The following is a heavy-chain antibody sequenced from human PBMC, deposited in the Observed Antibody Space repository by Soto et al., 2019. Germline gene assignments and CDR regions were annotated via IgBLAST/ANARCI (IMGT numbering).Heavy chain of an antibody. D-gene: IGHD1-26*01. CDR1: GFTVSSNF. CDR3: ARELRPPGSRDAFDI. V-gene: IGHV3-66*01. CDR2: TYSDGTT. Sequence: EVQLVESGGGLVQPGGSLRLSCAASGFTVSSNFLTWVRQAPGKGLEWVSVTYSDGTTFYGDSVKGRFTISRDNSMTTLYLQMNSLRAEDTAVYYGARELRPPGSRDAFDIWGQGTMVTVSS. J-gene: IGHJ3*02.